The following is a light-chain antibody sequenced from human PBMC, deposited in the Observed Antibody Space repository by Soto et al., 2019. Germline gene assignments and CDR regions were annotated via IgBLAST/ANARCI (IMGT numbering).Light chain of an antibody. CDR1: SSDVGGNKF. Sequence: QSGLSHPAAESFSPGPSITISCTGTSSDVGGNKFVSWYQHHPGRAPKVIISDVSHRPSGVSNRFSGSKSGSTASLTISGLQAQDEADYYCCSYTSSNTSVFGSGTKVTVL. CDR3: CSYTSSNTSV. CDR2: DVS. J-gene: IGLJ1*01. V-gene: IGLV2-14*01.